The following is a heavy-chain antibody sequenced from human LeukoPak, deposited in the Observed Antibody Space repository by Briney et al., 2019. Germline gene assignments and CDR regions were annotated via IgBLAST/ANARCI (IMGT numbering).Heavy chain of an antibody. J-gene: IGHJ4*02. CDR1: GYTFTNYG. D-gene: IGHD2-2*03. CDR3: ARVDIVVVPAAYFDY. Sequence: ASVKVSCKASGYTFTNYGISWVRQAPGQGLEWMGWISAYNGNTNYAQKLQGRVTMTTDTSTSTAYMELRSLRSDDTAVYYCARVDIVVVPAAYFDYWGQGTLVTVSS. V-gene: IGHV1-18*01. CDR2: ISAYNGNT.